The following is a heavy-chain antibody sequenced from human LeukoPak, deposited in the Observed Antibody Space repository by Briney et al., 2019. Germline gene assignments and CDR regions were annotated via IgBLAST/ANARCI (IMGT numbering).Heavy chain of an antibody. CDR2: IYYSGST. CDR3: ARHGGSSYTLGFDY. Sequence: SETLSLTCTVSGGSISSYYWSWIRQPPGKGLEWIGYIYYSGSTNYNPSLKSRVTISVDTSKNQFSLKLSSVTAADTAVYYCARHGGSSYTLGFDYWGQGTLVTVSS. CDR1: GGSISSYY. D-gene: IGHD3-16*02. V-gene: IGHV4-59*08. J-gene: IGHJ4*02.